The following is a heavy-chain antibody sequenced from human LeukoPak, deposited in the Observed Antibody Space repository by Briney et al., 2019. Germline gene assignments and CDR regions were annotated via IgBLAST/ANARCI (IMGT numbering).Heavy chain of an antibody. D-gene: IGHD3-10*02. CDR2: ISGSGGIT. CDR1: GFTFSGYS. CDR3: AELGITMIGGV. Sequence: PGGSLRPSCAASGFTFSGYSMNWVRQAPGKGLEWVSAISGSGGITSYADSVKGRFTISRDNSKNTLYLQMNSLRAEDTAVYYCAELGITMIGGVWGKGTTVTISS. J-gene: IGHJ6*04. V-gene: IGHV3-23*01.